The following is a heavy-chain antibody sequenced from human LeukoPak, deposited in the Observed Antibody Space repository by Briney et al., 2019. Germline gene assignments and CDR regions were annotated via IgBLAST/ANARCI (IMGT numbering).Heavy chain of an antibody. CDR2: IKQDGSEK. V-gene: IGHV3-7*03. Sequence: GGSLRLSCAASGFTFSSYWMSWVRQAPGKGLEWVANIKQDGSEKYYVDSVKGRFTISRDNSKNTLYLQMNSLRAEDTAVYYCAKEGIAVFDYWGQGTLVTVSS. CDR3: AKEGIAVFDY. D-gene: IGHD6-19*01. J-gene: IGHJ4*02. CDR1: GFTFSSYW.